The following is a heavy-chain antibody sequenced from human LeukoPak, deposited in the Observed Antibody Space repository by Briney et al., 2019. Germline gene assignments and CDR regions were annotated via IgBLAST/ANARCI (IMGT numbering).Heavy chain of an antibody. D-gene: IGHD3-22*01. V-gene: IGHV1-69*13. Sequence: ASVKVPCKASGGSFSRYAISWVRQAPGQGLEWMGGIIPMFGTANYAQKFQGRVTITADESTRTAYMELRTLRSEDTAIYYCARGSGETGGYYYVYWGRGTPVTVSS. CDR2: IIPMFGTA. CDR1: GGSFSRYA. CDR3: ARGSGETGGYYYVY. J-gene: IGHJ4*02.